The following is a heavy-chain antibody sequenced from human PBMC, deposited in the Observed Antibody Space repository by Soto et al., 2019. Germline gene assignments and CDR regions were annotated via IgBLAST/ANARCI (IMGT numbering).Heavy chain of an antibody. D-gene: IGHD1-1*01. CDR1: GYTFTSYG. CDR3: ARGRYGDY. V-gene: IGHV1-18*01. CDR2: ISAHNGNT. Sequence: QVHLVQSGAEVKKPGASVKVSCKASGYTFTSYGITWVRQSPGQGLEWMGWISAHNGNTDYAQKLQGRVIVTRDISTSAAYMDLRSLRSDDTAVYYCARGRYGDYWGQGALVTVSS. J-gene: IGHJ4*02.